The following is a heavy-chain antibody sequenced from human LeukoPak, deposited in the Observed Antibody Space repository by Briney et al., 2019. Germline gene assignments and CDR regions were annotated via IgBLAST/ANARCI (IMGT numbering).Heavy chain of an antibody. CDR2: ISSSSSYI. D-gene: IGHD6-19*01. J-gene: IGHJ4*02. V-gene: IGHV3-21*01. Sequence: GGSLRLSCAASGFTFSSYSMNWVRQAPGKGLEWVSSISSSSSYIYYADSVKGRFTISRDNAKNSLYLQMNSLRAEDTAVYYCARDPASGWYYFDYWGQGTLVTVSS. CDR3: ARDPASGWYYFDY. CDR1: GFTFSSYS.